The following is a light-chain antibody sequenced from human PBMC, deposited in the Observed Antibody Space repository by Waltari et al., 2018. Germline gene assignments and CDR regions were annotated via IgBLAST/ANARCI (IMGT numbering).Light chain of an antibody. J-gene: IGLJ2*01. CDR1: VLAENY. V-gene: IGLV3-27*01. CDR2: KDT. CDR3: HAAADNNWF. Sequence: YDLTQPSSVSVSPGQTATITCSGDVLAENYFRWFQQKPGQAPTLILYKDTERPSGIPERFSGSSSGSTVTLTIRGALLEDEADYHCHAAADNNWFFGGGTKLTVL.